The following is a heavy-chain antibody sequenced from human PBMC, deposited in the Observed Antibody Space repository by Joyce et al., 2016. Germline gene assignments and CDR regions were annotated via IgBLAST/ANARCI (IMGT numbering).Heavy chain of an antibody. CDR1: GFLFGHYA. CDR3: ARCRTTTTRPSDY. V-gene: IGHV3-33*04. D-gene: IGHD4-17*01. Sequence: QVQLVQSGGGVVQPGTSLRLSCEASGFLFGHYAMQWVAVTWSDGSVKDYGDSVRGRFTVSKDNSQNKLFLQMNSLRDEDTAVYYCARCRTTTTRPSDYWGQGSLVTVSS. J-gene: IGHJ4*02. CDR2: TWSDGSVK.